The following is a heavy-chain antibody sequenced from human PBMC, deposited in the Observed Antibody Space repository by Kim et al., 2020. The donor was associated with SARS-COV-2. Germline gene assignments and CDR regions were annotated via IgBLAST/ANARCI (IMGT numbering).Heavy chain of an antibody. CDR2: INPSGGST. J-gene: IGHJ6*02. D-gene: IGHD2-15*01. Sequence: ASVKVSCKASGYTFTSYYMHWVRQAPGQGLEWMGIINPSGGSTSYAQKFQGRVTMTRDTSTSTVYMELSSLRSEDTAVYYCARDTGEHDCSGGSCYLGAWTRYYYYGMDVWGQGTTVTVSS. V-gene: IGHV1-46*01. CDR1: GYTFTSYY. CDR3: ARDTGEHDCSGGSCYLGAWTRYYYYGMDV.